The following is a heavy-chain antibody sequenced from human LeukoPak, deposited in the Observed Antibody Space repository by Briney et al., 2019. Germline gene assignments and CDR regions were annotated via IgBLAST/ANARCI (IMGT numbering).Heavy chain of an antibody. CDR3: ARHFHHYYMDV. Sequence: GESLQISGQGSGYIFTSYWIGWVRQLPGKGLEWMGIIYPGDSDTRYSPSFQGQVTISADKSISTAYLQWSSLKASDTAIYYCARHFHHYYMDVWGKGTTVTVSS. J-gene: IGHJ6*03. CDR2: IYPGDSDT. V-gene: IGHV5-51*01. CDR1: GYIFTSYW.